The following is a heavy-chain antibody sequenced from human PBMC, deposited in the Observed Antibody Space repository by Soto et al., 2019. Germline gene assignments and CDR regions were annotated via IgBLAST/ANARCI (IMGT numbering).Heavy chain of an antibody. J-gene: IGHJ4*02. D-gene: IGHD3-22*01. CDR2: ISWDSGFI. CDR3: AKDYYSENTGSHFDY. Sequence: EVQLVESGGALVQPGRSLRLSCAVSGINFDGYAMHWVRQAPGKGLEWVSGISWDSGFIGYADSVKGRFTISRDTAENSLFLQMNSLRAEDTALYYCAKDYYSENTGSHFDYWGQGTLVTVSS. CDR1: GINFDGYA. V-gene: IGHV3-9*01.